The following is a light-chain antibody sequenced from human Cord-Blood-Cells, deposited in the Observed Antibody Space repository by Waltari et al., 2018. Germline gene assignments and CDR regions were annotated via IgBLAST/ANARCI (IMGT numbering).Light chain of an antibody. CDR1: SRDVGSNKP. CDR2: EVS. V-gene: IGLV2-8*01. Sequence: QSALTQPPSASGSPGQLATISCTGTSRDVGSNKPVYWYQQHPGTAPKLMIYEVSKRPSGGPGRFSGSKSGNTASQTVSGLQAAAEADYHCSSYAGSNKVVFGGGTKLTFL. CDR3: SSYAGSNKVV. J-gene: IGLJ2*01.